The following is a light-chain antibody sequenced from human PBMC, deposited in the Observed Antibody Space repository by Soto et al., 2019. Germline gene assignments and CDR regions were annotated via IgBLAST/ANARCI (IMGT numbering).Light chain of an antibody. J-gene: IGKJ4*01. Sequence: DVQMTQSPSSLSASVGDRVTITCRASQDINSYLAWYQQKPGNAPKSLIYAASSLQTGVPSRFSGSESGTDFTLTINNLQPEDFATYYCQQYNIHPLTFGGGTKVEIK. CDR1: QDINSY. V-gene: IGKV1D-16*01. CDR3: QQYNIHPLT. CDR2: AAS.